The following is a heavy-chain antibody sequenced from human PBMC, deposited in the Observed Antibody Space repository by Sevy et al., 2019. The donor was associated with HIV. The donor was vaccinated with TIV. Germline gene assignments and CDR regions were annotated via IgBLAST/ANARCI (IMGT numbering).Heavy chain of an antibody. J-gene: IGHJ4*02. Sequence: GGSLRLSCAASGLTVSDNFMSWVRQAPGKGLEWVSVIYIGGTTYYADSVKGRFTISRDNSKNTIYLQMNSQRAEDTAVYYCARGKHVSGYYGSFDYWGQGTLVTVSS. D-gene: IGHD5-12*01. CDR1: GLTVSDNF. CDR2: IYIGGTT. CDR3: ARGKHVSGYYGSFDY. V-gene: IGHV3-53*01.